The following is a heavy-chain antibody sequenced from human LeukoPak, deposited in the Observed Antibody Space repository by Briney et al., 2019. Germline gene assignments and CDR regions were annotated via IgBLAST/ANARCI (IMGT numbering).Heavy chain of an antibody. V-gene: IGHV3-15*01. CDR3: TSNLYCSTSSCYTLDN. CDR1: GFTFSNGW. J-gene: IGHJ4*02. D-gene: IGHD2-2*02. CDR2: IKSKSERETT. Sequence: GGSLRLSCAASGFTFSNGWMSWVRQAPGKGLEWVGRIKSKSERETTDYAAPVKGRFTISRDGSTNTVYLHMNSLKTEDTAVYFCTSNLYCSTSSCYTLDNWGQGTLVAVSP.